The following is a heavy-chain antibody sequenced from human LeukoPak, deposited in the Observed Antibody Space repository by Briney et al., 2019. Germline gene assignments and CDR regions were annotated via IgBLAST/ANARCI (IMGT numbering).Heavy chain of an antibody. CDR1: GGTFSSYA. Sequence: GASVKVSCKASGGTFSSYAISWVRQAPGQGLEWMGGIILIFGTANYAQKFQGRVTITADESTSTAYMELSSLRSEDTAVYYCARGVVVVVAATGSVYYYGMDVWGQGTTVTVSS. V-gene: IGHV1-69*13. J-gene: IGHJ6*02. CDR3: ARGVVVVVAATGSVYYYGMDV. D-gene: IGHD2-15*01. CDR2: IILIFGTA.